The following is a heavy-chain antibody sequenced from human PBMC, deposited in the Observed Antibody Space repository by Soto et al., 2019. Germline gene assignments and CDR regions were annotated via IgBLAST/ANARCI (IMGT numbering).Heavy chain of an antibody. D-gene: IGHD3-3*01. CDR2: IIPIFGTA. J-gene: IGHJ6*02. Sequence: ASVKVSCKASGGTFSSYAISWVRQAPGQGLEWMGGIIPIFGTANYAQKFQGRVTITADESTSTAYMELSSLRSEDTAVYYCARDLWKGRDYYYYGMDVWGQGTTVTVSS. CDR1: GGTFSSYA. CDR3: ARDLWKGRDYYYYGMDV. V-gene: IGHV1-69*13.